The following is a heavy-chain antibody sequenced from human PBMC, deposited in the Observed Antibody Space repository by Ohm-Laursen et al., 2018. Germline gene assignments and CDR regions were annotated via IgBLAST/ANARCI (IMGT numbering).Heavy chain of an antibody. CDR1: GYSFNSNH. D-gene: IGHD6-19*01. CDR2: IKSTDDTR. J-gene: IGHJ6*02. CDR3: AREPVPGTYTSDV. Sequence: GSSAKVSCKASGYSFNSNHMQWLRQAPGQGLEWMGIIKSTDDTRTYAQKFQGRVTMTKDRSTSTVYMELSSLRSDDTAVYYCAREPVPGTYTSDVWGQGTTVTVSS. V-gene: IGHV1-46*02.